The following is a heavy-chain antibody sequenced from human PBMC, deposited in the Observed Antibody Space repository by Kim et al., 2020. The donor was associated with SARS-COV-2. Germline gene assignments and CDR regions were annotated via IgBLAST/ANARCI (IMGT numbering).Heavy chain of an antibody. Sequence: DEDSVKGRFTISRDNAKNTLYLQMNSLRAEDTAVYYCARRHFSSGWYYFDYWGQGTLVTVSS. V-gene: IGHV3-74*01. CDR3: ARRHFSSGWYYFDY. J-gene: IGHJ4*02. D-gene: IGHD6-19*01.